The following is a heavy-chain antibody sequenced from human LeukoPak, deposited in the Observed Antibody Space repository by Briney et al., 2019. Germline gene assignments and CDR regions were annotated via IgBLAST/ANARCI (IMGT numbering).Heavy chain of an antibody. D-gene: IGHD3-16*01. CDR3: ARQKRGDYPDPLGY. CDR2: IYYSGST. V-gene: IGHV4-39*01. J-gene: IGHJ4*02. CDR1: GGSISSSSYY. Sequence: SETLSLTCTVSGGSISSSSYYWGWIRQPPGKGLEWIGSIYYSGSTYYNPSLKSRVTISVDTSKNQFSLKLSSVTAADTAVYYCARQKRGDYPDPLGYWGQGTLVTVSS.